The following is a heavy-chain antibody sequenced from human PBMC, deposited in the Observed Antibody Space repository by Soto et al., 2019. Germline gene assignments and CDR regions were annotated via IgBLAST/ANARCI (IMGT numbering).Heavy chain of an antibody. J-gene: IGHJ6*02. CDR3: AKASVVPAATRVPNYDYGMDV. V-gene: IGHV3-23*01. CDR2: ISGSGGSR. D-gene: IGHD2-2*01. Sequence: EVQLLESGGGLVQPGGSLRLSCAASGFTFSSYAMSWVRQAPGKGLEWVSAISGSGGSRDYADSVKGRFTISRDNSKNTLYLQMNSLRAEDTAVYYCAKASVVPAATRVPNYDYGMDVWGQGTTVTVSS. CDR1: GFTFSSYA.